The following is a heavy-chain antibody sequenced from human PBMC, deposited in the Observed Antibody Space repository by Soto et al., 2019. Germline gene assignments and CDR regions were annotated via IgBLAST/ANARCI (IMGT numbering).Heavy chain of an antibody. D-gene: IGHD3-10*01. V-gene: IGHV1-69*13. J-gene: IGHJ6*02. CDR2: IIPIIGTT. CDR1: GGSFSRYG. Sequence: SVKVSCKASGGSFSRYGITWVRQAPGQGLEWMGGIIPIIGTTKYAQKFQGRVTVTADESTTTAYMELSSLISEDTAVYYCARELKETGSYYYSGLDVWGQGTTVTGS. CDR3: ARELKETGSYYYSGLDV.